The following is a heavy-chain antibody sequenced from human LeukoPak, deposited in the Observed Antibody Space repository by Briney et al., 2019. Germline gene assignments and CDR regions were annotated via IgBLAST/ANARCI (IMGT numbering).Heavy chain of an antibody. CDR2: ISTSSNRI. CDR3: ARVSAPGTSGWYFGY. J-gene: IGHJ4*02. CDR1: GFTFSSYA. D-gene: IGHD6-19*01. V-gene: IGHV3-48*02. Sequence: GGSLRLSCSASGFTFSSYAMHWVRQAPGKGLEWVSYISTSSNRIDYADSVKGRFTMSRDNAKNLLYLQMSSLRDEDTAMYYCARVSAPGTSGWYFGYWGQGTLVTVSS.